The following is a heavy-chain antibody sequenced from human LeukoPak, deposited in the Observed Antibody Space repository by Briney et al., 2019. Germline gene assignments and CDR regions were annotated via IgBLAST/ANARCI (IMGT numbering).Heavy chain of an antibody. CDR2: IKQDGSEK. D-gene: IGHD2-15*01. CDR1: GFTFSSYW. Sequence: QPGGSLRLSCAASGFTFSSYWMSWVRQAPGKGLEWVANIKQDGSEKYYVDSVKGRFTISRDNAKNSLYLQMNSLRAEDTAVYYCARAEGGRYCSGGSCYGAWGQGTLVTVSS. V-gene: IGHV3-7*03. CDR3: ARAEGGRYCSGGSCYGA. J-gene: IGHJ5*02.